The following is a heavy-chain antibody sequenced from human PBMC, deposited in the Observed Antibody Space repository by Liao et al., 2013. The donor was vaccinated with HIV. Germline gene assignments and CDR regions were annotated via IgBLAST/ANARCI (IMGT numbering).Heavy chain of an antibody. D-gene: IGHD4-17*01. CDR1: GGSISSSSYY. J-gene: IGHJ4*02. Sequence: QVQLQESGPGLVKPSETLSLTCTVSGGSISSSSYYWGWIRQPPGKGLEWIGSIYYSGSTYYNPSLKSRVTISVDTSKNQFSLKLSSVTAADTAVYYCARDQYGDYGPLDYWGQGTLVTVSS. CDR2: IYYSGST. V-gene: IGHV4-39*07. CDR3: ARDQYGDYGPLDY.